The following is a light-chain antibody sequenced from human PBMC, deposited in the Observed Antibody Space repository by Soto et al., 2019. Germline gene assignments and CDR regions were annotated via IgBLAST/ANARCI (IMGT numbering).Light chain of an antibody. CDR1: SSDVGGYHY. Sequence: QSALTQPASVSGSPGQSITISCTGTSSDVGGYHYVSWYQHHPGKAPKLMLYGVSSRPSGVSNRFSGSKSGNTASLTISGLQTEDEADYYCSSYTSSSTLEVFGTGTKVTVL. CDR3: SSYTSSSTLEV. J-gene: IGLJ1*01. V-gene: IGLV2-14*01. CDR2: GVS.